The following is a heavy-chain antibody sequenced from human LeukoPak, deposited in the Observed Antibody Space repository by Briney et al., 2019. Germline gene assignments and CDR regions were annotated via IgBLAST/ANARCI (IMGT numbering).Heavy chain of an antibody. Sequence: GASVKVSCKASGYTFSGYFMHWVRQAPGQGLEWMGWINPNSGGTNYAQKFQGRVTMTRDTSISTAYMGLSGLRSDDTAMYYCAIDAGDVWGNYCGKFDYWGQGTLVTVSS. CDR2: INPNSGGT. D-gene: IGHD3-16*01. CDR1: GYTFSGYF. J-gene: IGHJ4*02. CDR3: AIDAGDVWGNYCGKFDY. V-gene: IGHV1-2*02.